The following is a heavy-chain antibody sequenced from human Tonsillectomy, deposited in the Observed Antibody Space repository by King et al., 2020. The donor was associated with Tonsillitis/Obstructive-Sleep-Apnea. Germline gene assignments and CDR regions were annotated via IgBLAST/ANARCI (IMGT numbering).Heavy chain of an antibody. CDR3: DVVTMVQGVIINDY. J-gene: IGHJ4*02. CDR1: GGSFSGYY. Sequence: VQLQQWGAGLLKPSETLSRTCAVYGGSFSGYYWSWIRQPPGKGLEWIGEINHSGSTNYNPSLKSRVTISVDTSKNQFSRKLSSVTAADTAVYYCDVVTMVQGVIINDYWGQGTLVTVSS. V-gene: IGHV4-34*01. D-gene: IGHD3-10*01. CDR2: INHSGST.